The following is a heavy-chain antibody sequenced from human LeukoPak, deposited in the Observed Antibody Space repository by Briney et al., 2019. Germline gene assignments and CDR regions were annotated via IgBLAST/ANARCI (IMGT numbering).Heavy chain of an antibody. J-gene: IGHJ4*02. CDR2: ISGSGGSI. CDR1: GFTFSSYA. CDR3: AAVGPTVKLGPFEY. D-gene: IGHD4-17*01. Sequence: SGGCLRLSCAASGFTFSSYAMSWVRQAPGKGLEWVSAISGSGGSIYYADSVMGRCRISRDNSKATVSLQMNSLRVEDTAIYYCAAVGPTVKLGPFEYWGQGTLVTVSS. V-gene: IGHV3-23*01.